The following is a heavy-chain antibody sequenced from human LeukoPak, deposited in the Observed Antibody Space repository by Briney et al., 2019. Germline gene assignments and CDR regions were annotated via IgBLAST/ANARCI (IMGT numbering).Heavy chain of an antibody. CDR3: ARFGSVAGSPVAFDI. V-gene: IGHV3-7*01. CDR2: IEQDGSEK. Sequence: GGSLRLSCAASGFTFSNYWMSWVRQAPGKGLEWVANIEQDGSEKYYVDSVKGRFTISRDNAKNSLYLQMNSLRAEDTAVYHCARFGSVAGSPVAFDICGQGTMVTVSS. J-gene: IGHJ3*02. CDR1: GFTFSNYW. D-gene: IGHD6-19*01.